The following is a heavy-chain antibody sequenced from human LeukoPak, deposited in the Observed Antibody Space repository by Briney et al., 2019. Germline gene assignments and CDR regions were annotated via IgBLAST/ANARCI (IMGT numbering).Heavy chain of an antibody. D-gene: IGHD5-18*01. V-gene: IGHV3-30*02. CDR2: IRYDGSNK. J-gene: IGHJ3*02. Sequence: PGGSLRLSCAASGFTFSSYGMHWVRQAPGKGLEWVAFIRYDGSNKYFADSVKGRFTISRDNSKNTLYLQMNSLRAEDTAVYYCAKDPRGYSYGSHAFDIWGQGTMVTVSS. CDR3: AKDPRGYSYGSHAFDI. CDR1: GFTFSSYG.